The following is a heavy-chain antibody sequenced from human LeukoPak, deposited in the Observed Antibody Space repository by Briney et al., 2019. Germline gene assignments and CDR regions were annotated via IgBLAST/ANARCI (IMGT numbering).Heavy chain of an antibody. D-gene: IGHD3-22*01. Sequence: PGRSLRLSCAASGFTFSTYAMHWVRQAPGKGLEWGAIISYDGSSKYYANSVKGRFTISRDNSKSTLYLQMNSLRPEDTAVYYCARGDDSSGQVDYWGQGTLVTVSS. J-gene: IGHJ4*02. CDR2: ISYDGSSK. V-gene: IGHV3-30-3*01. CDR3: ARGDDSSGQVDY. CDR1: GFTFSTYA.